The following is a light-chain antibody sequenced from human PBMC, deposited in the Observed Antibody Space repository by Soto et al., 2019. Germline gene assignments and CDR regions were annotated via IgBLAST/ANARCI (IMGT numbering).Light chain of an antibody. J-gene: IGKJ1*01. CDR1: QSISSW. V-gene: IGKV1-5*03. Sequence: IQVSQSPSTLSASVGARATVTCRASQSISSWLAWYQQKPGKAPKLLIYKASSLESGVPSRFSGSGSGTEFTLTISSLQPDDFATYYCRQYNSYSGTFGQGTKV. CDR2: KAS. CDR3: RQYNSYSGT.